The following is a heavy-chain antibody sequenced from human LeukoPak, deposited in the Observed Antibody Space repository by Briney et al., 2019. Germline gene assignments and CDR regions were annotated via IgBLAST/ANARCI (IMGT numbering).Heavy chain of an antibody. CDR1: GFTFSSYA. J-gene: IGHJ4*02. V-gene: IGHV3-23*01. Sequence: PGGSLRLSCAASGFTFSSYAMSWVRQAPGKGPEWVSGMSGSDGTTYFADSVKGRFTISRDNSKNTLYLQMYSLRADDTAVYYCARGPLLYFDYWGQGTLVTVSS. CDR2: MSGSDGTT. CDR3: ARGPLLYFDY.